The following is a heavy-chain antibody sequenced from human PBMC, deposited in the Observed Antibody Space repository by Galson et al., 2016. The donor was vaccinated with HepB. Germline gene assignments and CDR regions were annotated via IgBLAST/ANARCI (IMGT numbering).Heavy chain of an antibody. J-gene: IGHJ2*01. V-gene: IGHV3-20*04. CDR3: ARGIGRIAVAGTVAYWYFDL. Sequence: SLRLSCAASGFTFNDYGMTWVRQAPGKGLEWVSGVNWKGDTTVYADSVRGRFTISRDNAKNSLYLQMDSLRAEDTALYYCARGIGRIAVAGTVAYWYFDLWGRGILVTVSS. D-gene: IGHD6-19*01. CDR1: GFTFNDYG. CDR2: VNWKGDTT.